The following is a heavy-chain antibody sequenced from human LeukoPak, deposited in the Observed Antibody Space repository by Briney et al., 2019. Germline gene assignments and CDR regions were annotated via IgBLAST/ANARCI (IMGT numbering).Heavy chain of an antibody. J-gene: IGHJ4*02. CDR2: IYYSGST. CDR3: ARVRDSGSYEEYYFDY. Sequence: SETLSLTCTVSGGSISSHYWSWIRQPPGKGLEWIGYIYYSGSTNYNPSLKSRVTISVDTSKNQFSLKLSSVTAADTAVYYCARVRDSGSYEEYYFDYWGQGTLVTVSS. CDR1: GGSISSHY. D-gene: IGHD1-26*01. V-gene: IGHV4-59*11.